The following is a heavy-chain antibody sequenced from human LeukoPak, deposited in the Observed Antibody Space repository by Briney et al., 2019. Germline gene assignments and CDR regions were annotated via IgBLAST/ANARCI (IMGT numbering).Heavy chain of an antibody. D-gene: IGHD6-6*01. Sequence: PGGSLRLSCAASGFAFSSYWMHWVRQAPGKGLVWVSRINSDGSSTSYADSVRGRFSISRDNAKNTLYLQMNSLRAEDTAVYYCARGLSGYASSLGYWGQGTLVTVSA. CDR2: INSDGSST. V-gene: IGHV3-74*01. CDR1: GFAFSSYW. J-gene: IGHJ4*02. CDR3: ARGLSGYASSLGY.